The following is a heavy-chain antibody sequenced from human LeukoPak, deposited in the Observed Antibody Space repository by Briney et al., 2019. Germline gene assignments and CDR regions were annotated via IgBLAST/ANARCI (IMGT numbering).Heavy chain of an antibody. D-gene: IGHD5-12*01. CDR2: INHSGST. V-gene: IGHV4-34*01. Sequence: SETLSLTCAVYGGSFSGYYWSWIRQPPGKGLEWIGEINHSGSTNYNPSLKSRVTISVDTSKNQFSLKLSSVPAADTAVYYCARGAEWLRFDYWGQGTLVTVSS. CDR3: ARGAEWLRFDY. J-gene: IGHJ4*02. CDR1: GGSFSGYY.